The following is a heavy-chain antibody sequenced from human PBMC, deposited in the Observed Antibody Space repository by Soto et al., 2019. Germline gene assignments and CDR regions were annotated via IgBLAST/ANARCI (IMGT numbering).Heavy chain of an antibody. J-gene: IGHJ6*02. CDR1: GGTFSSYA. D-gene: IGHD3-10*01. CDR3: ALWSTIRRRSAYYYYGMDV. V-gene: IGHV1-69*06. CDR2: IIPTFGTA. Sequence: SVKVSCKASGGTFSSYAISWVRQAPGQGLEWMGGIIPTFGTANYAQKFQGRVTITADKSTSTAYMELSSLRSEDTAVYYCALWSTIRRRSAYYYYGMDVWGQGTTVTVSS.